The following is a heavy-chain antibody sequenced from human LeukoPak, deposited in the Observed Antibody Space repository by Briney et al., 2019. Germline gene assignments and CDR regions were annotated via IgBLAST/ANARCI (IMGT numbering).Heavy chain of an antibody. Sequence: GGSLRLSCTASGFTFRTYAIHWVRQAPGKGLEWVSLISGDGGSTFYADSVKGRFTISRDNSKNSLYLQMNSLRSDDTALYYCARESESSGWYDYWGQGTLVTVSS. CDR1: GFTFRTYA. V-gene: IGHV3-43*02. J-gene: IGHJ4*02. D-gene: IGHD6-19*01. CDR2: ISGDGGST. CDR3: ARESESSGWYDY.